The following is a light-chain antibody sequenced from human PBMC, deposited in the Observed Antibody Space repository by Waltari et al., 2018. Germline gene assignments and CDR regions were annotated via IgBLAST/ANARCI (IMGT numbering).Light chain of an antibody. CDR2: ADG. Sequence: SYELTQPRSVSVSPGQTAKITCGGDNIGSKSVKWYQQKPPQAPVLVIYADGEGPSRIPERFSVSNSVTTATLTISGVVSWDEADYYCQVWDSSSKYVLFVGGTRLTVL. CDR3: QVWDSSSKYVL. J-gene: IGLJ7*01. CDR1: NIGSKS. V-gene: IGLV3-21*02.